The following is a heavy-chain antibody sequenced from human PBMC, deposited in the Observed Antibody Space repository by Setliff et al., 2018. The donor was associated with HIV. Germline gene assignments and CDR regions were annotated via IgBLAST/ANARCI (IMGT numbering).Heavy chain of an antibody. CDR2: INHDRTT. CDR1: GGSFSGYY. D-gene: IGHD2-2*01. Sequence: LSLTCAVYGGSFSGYYWSWIRQPPGKGLEWVGEINHDRTTNYNPSLKSRVTISVDTSKNQFSLTLNSVTAADTAVYYCASSPAWRSDFGLHTFDYWGQGTLVTVSS. V-gene: IGHV4-34*01. J-gene: IGHJ4*02. CDR3: ASSPAWRSDFGLHTFDY.